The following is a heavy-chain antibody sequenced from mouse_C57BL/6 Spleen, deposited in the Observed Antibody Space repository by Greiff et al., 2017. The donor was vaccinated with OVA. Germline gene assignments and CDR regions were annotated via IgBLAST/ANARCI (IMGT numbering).Heavy chain of an antibody. CDR2: IYPGSGST. CDR1: GYTFTSYW. V-gene: IGHV1-55*01. CDR3: ARSDYYGSSEGYAMDY. D-gene: IGHD1-1*01. J-gene: IGHJ4*01. Sequence: QVQLQQPGAELVKPGASVKMSCKASGYTFTSYWITWVKQRPGQGLEWIGDIYPGSGSTNYNEKFKSKATLTVDTSSSTAYMQLSSLTSEDSAVYYGARSDYYGSSEGYAMDYWGQGTSVTVSS.